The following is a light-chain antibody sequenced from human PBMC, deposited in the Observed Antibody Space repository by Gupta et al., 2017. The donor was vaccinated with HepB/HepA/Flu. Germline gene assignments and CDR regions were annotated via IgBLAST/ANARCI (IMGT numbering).Light chain of an antibody. CDR2: AAS. V-gene: IGKV1-39*01. CDR3: QHRVDTLWT. J-gene: IGKJ1*01. CDR1: QSISNN. Sequence: DIQMTQSPSSLSASVGDRVTISCRASQSISNNLNWYQHKPGKAPRLLMFAASRLKNGVPSRFSGSGSGTDFTLTINRLQPEDFATYYCQHRVDTLWTFGQGTKVEI.